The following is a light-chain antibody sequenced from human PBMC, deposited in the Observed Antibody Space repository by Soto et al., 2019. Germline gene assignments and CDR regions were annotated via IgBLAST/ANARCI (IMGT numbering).Light chain of an antibody. Sequence: QSALTQPPSASGSPGQSVTISCTGTSSDVGGYNFVSWYQQHPGKAPKVMIYEVSKRPSGVPDRFSGSKSGNTASLTVSGLQPEDEADYYCSSHAGSNTYVFGTGTKVTVL. CDR1: SSDVGGYNF. V-gene: IGLV2-8*01. J-gene: IGLJ1*01. CDR3: SSHAGSNTYV. CDR2: EVS.